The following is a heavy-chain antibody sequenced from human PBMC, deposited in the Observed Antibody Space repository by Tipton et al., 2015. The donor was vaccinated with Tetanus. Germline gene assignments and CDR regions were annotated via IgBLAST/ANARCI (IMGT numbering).Heavy chain of an antibody. J-gene: IGHJ4*02. V-gene: IGHV4-4*07. CDR1: GVSVTTYH. CDR2: ISNGNT. D-gene: IGHD5-24*01. Sequence: TLSLTCNVSGVSVTTYHWSWIRQPAGKGLEWIGHISNGNTDYSPSLKSRVTLSVDTSKNQFSLEVRSVTAADTAVYYCARGITDGYNRRFDYWGQGTRVAVSP. CDR3: ARGITDGYNRRFDY.